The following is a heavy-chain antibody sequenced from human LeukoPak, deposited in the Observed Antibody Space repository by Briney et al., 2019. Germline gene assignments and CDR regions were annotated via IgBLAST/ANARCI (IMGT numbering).Heavy chain of an antibody. CDR3: ARLSYYYDSTLDAFDI. J-gene: IGHJ3*02. D-gene: IGHD3-22*01. V-gene: IGHV4-39*07. CDR2: IYYSGST. CDR1: XYY. Sequence: XYYWGWIRQPPGKGLEWIGSIYYSGSTYYNPSLKSRVTISVDTSKNQFSLKLSSVTAADTAVYYCARLSYYYDSTLDAFDIWGQGTMVTVSS.